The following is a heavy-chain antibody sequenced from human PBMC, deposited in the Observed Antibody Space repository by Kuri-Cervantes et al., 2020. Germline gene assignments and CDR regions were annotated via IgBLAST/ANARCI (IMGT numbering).Heavy chain of an antibody. CDR3: ARARFGELSINYFDY. J-gene: IGHJ4*02. D-gene: IGHD3-10*01. Sequence: GESLKISCAASEITFSRYAMHWVRQAPGKGLEWVALISYDGSDKYYADSVKGRFTISRDNSKNTLYLQMNSLRAEDTAVYYCARARFGELSINYFDYWGQGTLVTVSS. CDR1: EITFSRYA. V-gene: IGHV3-30-3*01. CDR2: ISYDGSDK.